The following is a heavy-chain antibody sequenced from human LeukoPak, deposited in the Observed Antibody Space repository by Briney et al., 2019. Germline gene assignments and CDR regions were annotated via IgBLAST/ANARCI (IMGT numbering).Heavy chain of an antibody. CDR2: ISVSGGST. J-gene: IGHJ4*02. CDR3: AKDRKDIVATSLDY. CDR1: GFTFSSYA. Sequence: PGGSLRLSCAASGFTFSSYALSWVRQAPGKGLEWVSVISVSGGSTFYADSVKGRFTISRDNSKNTLYLQMNSLRAEDTAVYYCAKDRKDIVATSLDYWGQGTLVTVSS. V-gene: IGHV3-23*01. D-gene: IGHD5-12*01.